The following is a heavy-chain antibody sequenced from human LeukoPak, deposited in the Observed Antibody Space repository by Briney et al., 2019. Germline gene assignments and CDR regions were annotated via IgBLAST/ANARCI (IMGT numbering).Heavy chain of an antibody. J-gene: IGHJ6*03. D-gene: IGHD2-15*01. CDR1: GFTFNGYF. Sequence: GGPLRLSCAASGFTFNGYFMSWVRQAPGKGLEWVSSIGGSSTTIFYADSVKGRSTVSRDNAKKSVFLQMNSLRAEDTAVYYCARGISGVAQPPYYFYHYMDVWGKGTTVTVSS. CDR3: ARGISGVAQPPYYFYHYMDV. CDR2: IGGSSTTI. V-gene: IGHV3-21*01.